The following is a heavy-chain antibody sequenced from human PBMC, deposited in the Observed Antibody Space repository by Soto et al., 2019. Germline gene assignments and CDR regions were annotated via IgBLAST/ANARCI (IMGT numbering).Heavy chain of an antibody. CDR3: ARGGRAYQLLYGAFDY. CDR2: INPTGGST. CDR1: GYIFTSYY. V-gene: IGHV1-46*01. Sequence: DSVKVSCKASGYIFTSYYMHWVRQAPGQGLQWMGMINPTGGSTSYAQKFQGRVTMTRDTSTSTVCMELSSLTSEDTAVYYCARGGRAYQLLYGAFDYWGQGTLVTVFS. J-gene: IGHJ4*02. D-gene: IGHD2-2*02.